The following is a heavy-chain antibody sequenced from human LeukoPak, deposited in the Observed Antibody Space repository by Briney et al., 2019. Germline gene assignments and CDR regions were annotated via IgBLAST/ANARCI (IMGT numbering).Heavy chain of an antibody. Sequence: GASVKVSCKASGYTFTGYYMHWVRQAPGQGLEWMGWINPNSGGTNYAQKFQGRVTMTRDTSISTAYMELSRLRSDDTAVYYCGRGRGNGRPENYFDYWGQGTMVTVSS. CDR2: INPNSGGT. CDR3: GRGRGNGRPENYFDY. D-gene: IGHD2-8*01. V-gene: IGHV1-2*02. CDR1: GYTFTGYY. J-gene: IGHJ4*03.